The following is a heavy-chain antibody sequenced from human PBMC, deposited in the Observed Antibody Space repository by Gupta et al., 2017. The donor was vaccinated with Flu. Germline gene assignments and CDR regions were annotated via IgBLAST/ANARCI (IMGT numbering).Heavy chain of an antibody. Sequence: QAPGKGLEWVSSIISSSSYIDYADSVEGRVTISRDNAKNSLYRQMNILRAEDTAVYYCARAWAAGGTGIYFDYWGQGTLVTVSS. CDR2: IISSSSYI. J-gene: IGHJ4*02. V-gene: IGHV3-21*01. CDR3: ARAWAAGGTGIYFDY. D-gene: IGHD6-13*01.